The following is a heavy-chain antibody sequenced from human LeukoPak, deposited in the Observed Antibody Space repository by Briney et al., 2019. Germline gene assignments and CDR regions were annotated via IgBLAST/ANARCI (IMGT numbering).Heavy chain of an antibody. CDR1: GFTFSSYA. J-gene: IGHJ3*02. Sequence: GSLRLSCAASGFTFSSYAMSWFRQAPGKGLEWVGFIRSKAYGGTTEYAASVKGRFTISRDDSKSIAYLQMNSLKTEDTAVYYCTRDVLRITIFGVVHHDSAFDIWGQGTMVTVSS. D-gene: IGHD3-3*01. CDR2: IRSKAYGGTT. CDR3: TRDVLRITIFGVVHHDSAFDI. V-gene: IGHV3-49*03.